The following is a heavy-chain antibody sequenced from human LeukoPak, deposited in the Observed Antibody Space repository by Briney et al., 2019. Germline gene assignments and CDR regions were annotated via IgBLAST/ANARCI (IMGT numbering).Heavy chain of an antibody. V-gene: IGHV3-53*01. CDR1: GFTVSSKC. D-gene: IGHD5-24*01. Sequence: GGSLRLSCAASGFTVSSKCMSWVRQARGKGLEWVSVIYSGRSTNYADSVKGRFTISRDNSKNTLYLQMNSLRAEDTAVYYCARHQGGGYNSFDYWGQGTPVTVSS. CDR3: ARHQGGGYNSFDY. CDR2: IYSGRST. J-gene: IGHJ4*02.